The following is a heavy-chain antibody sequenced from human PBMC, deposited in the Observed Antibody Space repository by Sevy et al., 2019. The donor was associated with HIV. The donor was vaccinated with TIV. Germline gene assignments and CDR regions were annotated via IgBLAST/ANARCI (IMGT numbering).Heavy chain of an antibody. D-gene: IGHD3-10*01. CDR2: IRSKAYGGTT. CDR1: GFTFGDYA. V-gene: IGHV3-49*03. CDR3: SRLAVTKLRGPRKYYYMDV. Sequence: GGFLRLSCTASGFTFGDYAMNWFRQAPGKGLEWVGFIRSKAYGGTTEYAASVRGRFTLSRDDSKTIAYLQMSSLKTEDTAMYYCSRLAVTKLRGPRKYYYMDVWGKGTTVTVSS. J-gene: IGHJ6*03.